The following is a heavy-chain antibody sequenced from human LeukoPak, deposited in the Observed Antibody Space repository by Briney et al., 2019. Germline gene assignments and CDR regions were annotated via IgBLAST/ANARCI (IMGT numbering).Heavy chain of an antibody. CDR2: IYCSGSI. V-gene: IGHV4-39*01. Sequence: PSETLSLTCTVSGGSISSSSYYWGWIRQPPWKGLEWVGSIYCSGSIYYHPTLKSRVTISVDTSKNQFSLKLSSVTAADTAVYYCASQEYYYDSSVTPPDYWGQGTLVTVSS. CDR1: GGSISSSSYY. D-gene: IGHD3-22*01. CDR3: ASQEYYYDSSVTPPDY. J-gene: IGHJ4*02.